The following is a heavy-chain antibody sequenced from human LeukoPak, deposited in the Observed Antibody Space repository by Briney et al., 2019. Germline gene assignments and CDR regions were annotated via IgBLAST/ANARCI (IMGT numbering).Heavy chain of an antibody. CDR3: ASPREGYSGYDYDY. CDR1: GGTFSSYA. V-gene: IGHV1-69*13. Sequence: GASVKVSCKASGGTFSSYAISWVRQAPGQGLEWMGGITPIFGTANYAQKFQGRVTITADESTSTAYMELSSLRSEDTAVYYCASPREGYSGYDYDYWGQGTLVTVSS. CDR2: ITPIFGTA. D-gene: IGHD5-12*01. J-gene: IGHJ4*02.